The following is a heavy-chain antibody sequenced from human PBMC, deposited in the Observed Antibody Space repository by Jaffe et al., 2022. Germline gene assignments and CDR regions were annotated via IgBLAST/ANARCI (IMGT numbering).Heavy chain of an antibody. CDR2: IQTDGRTK. Sequence: QVQLVESGGGVVQPGGSLRLSCVASGFTFSAYGIHWVRQTPGKGLEWVAFIQTDGRTKSYADSVKGRFTVSRDNSKNTLDLQMDNLTTDDTAVFYCARDYGSGSYSFDSWGQGTLVTVSS. J-gene: IGHJ4*02. CDR3: ARDYGSGSYSFDS. V-gene: IGHV3-30*02. D-gene: IGHD3-10*01. CDR1: GFTFSAYG.